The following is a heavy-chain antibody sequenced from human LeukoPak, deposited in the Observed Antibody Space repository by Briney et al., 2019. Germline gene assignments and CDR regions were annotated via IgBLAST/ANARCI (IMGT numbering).Heavy chain of an antibody. CDR2: ITSDGGST. J-gene: IGHJ4*02. Sequence: GGSLRLSCAASGFIFSNYAMHWVRQAPGKGLENVSAITSDGGSTYYANSVKGRFTISRDNSKSTLYLQMGSLRVEDMAVYYCVRDRGGTATEWGQGTLVTVSS. CDR1: GFIFSNYA. CDR3: VRDRGGTATE. V-gene: IGHV3-64*01. D-gene: IGHD3-10*01.